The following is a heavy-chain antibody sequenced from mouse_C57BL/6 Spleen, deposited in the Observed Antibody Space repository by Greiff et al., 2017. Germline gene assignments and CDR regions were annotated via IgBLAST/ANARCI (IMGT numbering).Heavy chain of an antibody. V-gene: IGHV1-53*01. CDR1: GYTFTSYW. J-gene: IGHJ2*01. CDR3: ARGDYYGSSPNYFDY. D-gene: IGHD1-1*01. CDR2: INPSNGGT. Sequence: QVQLQQPGTELVKPGASVKLSCKASGYTFTSYWMYWVKQRPGQGLEWIGNINPSNGGTNYNEKFKSKATLTVDKSSSTAYMQLSSLTSEDSAVYYCARGDYYGSSPNYFDYWGQGTTLTVSS.